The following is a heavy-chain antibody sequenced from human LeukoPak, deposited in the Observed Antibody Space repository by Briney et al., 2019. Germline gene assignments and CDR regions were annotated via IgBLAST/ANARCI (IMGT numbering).Heavy chain of an antibody. D-gene: IGHD2-15*01. CDR2: ISASGGST. CDR3: AKTKLRYCSGGSCYSRHFRLDY. V-gene: IGHV3-23*01. Sequence: GGSLRLSCATSGFTFSSYAISWVRQAPGKGLEWVSAISASGGSTYYADSVKGRFTISRDNSKNTLYLQMNSLRAEDTAVYYCAKTKLRYCSGGSCYSRHFRLDYWGQGTLVTVSS. J-gene: IGHJ4*02. CDR1: GFTFSSYA.